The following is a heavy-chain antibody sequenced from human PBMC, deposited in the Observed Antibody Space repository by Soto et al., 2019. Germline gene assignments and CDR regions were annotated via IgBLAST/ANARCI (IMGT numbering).Heavy chain of an antibody. D-gene: IGHD3-22*01. Sequence: TSETLSLTCAVYGGSFSGYYWSWIRQPPGKGLEWIGEINHSGSTNYNPSLKSRVTISVDTSKNQFSLKLSSVTAADTAVYYCARGRTKYYYDSSGSQAKPLDYWGQGTLVTVS. V-gene: IGHV4-34*01. CDR3: ARGRTKYYYDSSGSQAKPLDY. CDR1: GGSFSGYY. J-gene: IGHJ4*02. CDR2: INHSGST.